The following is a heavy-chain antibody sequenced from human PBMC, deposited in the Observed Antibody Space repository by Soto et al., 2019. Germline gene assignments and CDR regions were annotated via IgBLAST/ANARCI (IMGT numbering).Heavy chain of an antibody. Sequence: GGSLRLSCVASGFSFSNHGMHWVRQAPGKGLEWVAVISYDGSNKDYVESVKGRFTISRDNSKNTLYLQINSLRVEDTAVFYCARNSRETVAGAPDYWGQGTLVTVSS. CDR3: ARNSRETVAGAPDY. D-gene: IGHD6-19*01. V-gene: IGHV3-30*03. CDR2: ISYDGSNK. J-gene: IGHJ4*02. CDR1: GFSFSNHG.